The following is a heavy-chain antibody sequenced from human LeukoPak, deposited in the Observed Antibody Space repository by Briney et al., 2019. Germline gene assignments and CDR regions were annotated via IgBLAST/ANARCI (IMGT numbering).Heavy chain of an antibody. D-gene: IGHD6-13*01. J-gene: IGHJ4*02. Sequence: ASVKVSCKASGYTFTSHDISWVRQAPGQGLEWMGWIGPHNGNTNYAQKLQGRVTMTTDTSTSTAYMELRSLTSDDTAVYYCARGSSSSWYVRGQGTLVTVSS. CDR1: GYTFTSHD. V-gene: IGHV1-18*01. CDR2: IGPHNGNT. CDR3: ARGSSSSWYV.